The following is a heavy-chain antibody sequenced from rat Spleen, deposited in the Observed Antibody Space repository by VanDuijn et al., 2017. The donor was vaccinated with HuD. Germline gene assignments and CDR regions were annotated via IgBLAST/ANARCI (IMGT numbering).Heavy chain of an antibody. CDR2: INYDGSST. V-gene: IGHV5-20*01. Sequence: EVQLVESGGDLVKPGGSLKLSCAASGFTFSDFHLAWVRQAPTKGLEWVASINYDGSSTYYRDSVKGRFTISRDNAKSSLYLQMDSLRSEDTATYYCARHVNYDGTYYYVMDAWGQGASVTVSS. J-gene: IGHJ4*01. CDR3: ARHVNYDGTYYYVMDA. D-gene: IGHD1-12*02. CDR1: GFTFSDFH.